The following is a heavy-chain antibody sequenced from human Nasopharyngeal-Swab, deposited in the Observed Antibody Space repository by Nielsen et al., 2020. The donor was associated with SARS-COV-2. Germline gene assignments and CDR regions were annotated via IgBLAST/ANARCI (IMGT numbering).Heavy chain of an antibody. CDR3: ARHPLHDYGDYDLPYYYYYMDV. D-gene: IGHD4-17*01. CDR1: GGSISSYY. J-gene: IGHJ6*03. V-gene: IGHV4-59*08. CDR2: IYYSGST. Sequence: SETLSLTCTVSGGSISSYYWSWIRQPPGKVLEWIGYIYYSGSTNYNPSLKSRVTISVDTSKNQFSLKLSSVTAADTAVYYCARHPLHDYGDYDLPYYYYYMDVWGKGTTVTVSS.